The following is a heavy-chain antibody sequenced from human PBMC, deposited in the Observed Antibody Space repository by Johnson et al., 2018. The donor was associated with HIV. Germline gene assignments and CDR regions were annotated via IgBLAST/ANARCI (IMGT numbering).Heavy chain of an antibody. CDR1: GFTFSSYA. V-gene: IGHV3-30-3*01. Sequence: QVQLVESGGGVVQPGRSLRLSCAASGFTFSSYAMHWVRQAPGKGLEWVAVISYDGSNKYYADSVKGRFTISRDNSKNTLYLQMNSLRAEDTALYYCARPAYSGTWTDAFDIWGQGTMVTVSS. CDR2: ISYDGSNK. CDR3: ARPAYSGTWTDAFDI. D-gene: IGHD1-26*01. J-gene: IGHJ3*02.